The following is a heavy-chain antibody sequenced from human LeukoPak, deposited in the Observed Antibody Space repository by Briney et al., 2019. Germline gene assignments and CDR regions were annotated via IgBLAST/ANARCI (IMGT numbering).Heavy chain of an antibody. CDR2: IYYSGST. J-gene: IGHJ4*02. D-gene: IGHD3-10*01. CDR3: ARASMVRGVPATFDY. CDR1: GGSISSYY. V-gene: IGHV4-59*01. Sequence: PSETLSLTCTVSGGSISSYYWSWIRQPPGKGLEWIGCIYYSGSTNYNPSLKSRVTISVDTSKNQFSLKLSSVTAADTAVYYCARASMVRGVPATFDYWGQGTLVTVSS.